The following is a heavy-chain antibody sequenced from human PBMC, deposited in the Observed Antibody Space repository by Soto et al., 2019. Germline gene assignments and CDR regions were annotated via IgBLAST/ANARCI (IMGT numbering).Heavy chain of an antibody. CDR1: GGSITDYS. Sequence: SETLSLTCTVSGGSITDYSWVWIRQPAGKGLEWIGRIFSSGSTNYNPSLKGRITMSLDTSKNQFSLKLNSATATDTAVYFCARDQGAVVTADNWFDPWGQGILVTVSS. CDR3: ARDQGAVVTADNWFDP. CDR2: IFSSGST. J-gene: IGHJ5*02. D-gene: IGHD2-21*02. V-gene: IGHV4-4*07.